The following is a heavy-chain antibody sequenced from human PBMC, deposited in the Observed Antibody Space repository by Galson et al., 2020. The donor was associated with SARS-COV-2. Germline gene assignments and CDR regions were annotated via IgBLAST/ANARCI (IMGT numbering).Heavy chain of an antibody. CDR1: GYTFTSYG. V-gene: IGHV1-18*04. J-gene: IGHJ6*02. CDR3: ASAYYDYVWGRYRLRGMGV. Sequence: ASVKVSCKASGYTFTSYGISWVRQAPGQGLEWMGWISAYNGNTNYAQKLQGRVTMTTDTSTSTAYMELRSLRSDDTAVYYCASAYYDYVWGRYRLRGMGVWGQGTTVTVSS. D-gene: IGHD3-16*02. CDR2: ISAYNGNT.